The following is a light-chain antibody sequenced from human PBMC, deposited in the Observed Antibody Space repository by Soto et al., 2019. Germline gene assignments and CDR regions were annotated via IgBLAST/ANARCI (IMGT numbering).Light chain of an antibody. CDR2: SNN. J-gene: IGLJ2*01. Sequence: QSVLTQPPSASGTPGQRVTISCSGTRSNIGSNTVHWYQQLPGTAPKLVIYSNNQRSSGVPDRFSASKSDTSASLAISGVLSEDEADYSCASWDDSLNGPVFGGGTKVTVL. CDR1: RSNIGSNT. V-gene: IGLV1-44*01. CDR3: ASWDDSLNGPV.